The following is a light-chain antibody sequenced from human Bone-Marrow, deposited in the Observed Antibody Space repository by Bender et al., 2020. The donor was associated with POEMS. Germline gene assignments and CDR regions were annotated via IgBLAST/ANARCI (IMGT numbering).Light chain of an antibody. Sequence: QSALTQPASVSGSPGQSITISCTGTTSDVGSYNVVSWYQQHPGKAPKVIIFEGTKRPSGVSDRFSGSQSGNTASLTISGLQPEDEADYHCSSYAGSNTFVFGTGTRVTAL. CDR1: TSDVGSYNV. CDR2: EGT. V-gene: IGLV2-23*03. J-gene: IGLJ1*01. CDR3: SSYAGSNTFV.